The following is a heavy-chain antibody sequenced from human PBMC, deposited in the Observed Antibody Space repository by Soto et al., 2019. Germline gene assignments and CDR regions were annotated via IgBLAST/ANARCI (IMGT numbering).Heavy chain of an antibody. CDR1: GFTFSSYA. CDR2: FSGGRDTT. Sequence: GGSLRLSCVASGFTFSSYAMSWVRQAPGQRLEWVATFSGGRDTTWHADSVRGRFTISRDNSMNTLYLQMNSLRTEDTAVYYCAKSPNFYCSSYHCYKYYFDYWGQGTLVTVSS. V-gene: IGHV3-23*01. J-gene: IGHJ4*02. CDR3: AKSPNFYCSSYHCYKYYFDY. D-gene: IGHD2-2*01.